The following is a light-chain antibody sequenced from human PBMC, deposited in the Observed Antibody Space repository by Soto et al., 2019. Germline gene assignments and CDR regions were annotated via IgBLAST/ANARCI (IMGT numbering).Light chain of an antibody. CDR3: QQYDNWPSIT. J-gene: IGKJ5*01. CDR2: AAS. CDR1: QSVSNS. V-gene: IGKV3-15*01. Sequence: EIVLTQSPGTLSLSPGERATLSCRASQSVSNSLAWYQQKPCQAPRLLIYAASTRATGVPVRFSGSGSGTGFTLTISSLQSEDFAIYYCQQYDNWPSITFGQGTRLEIK.